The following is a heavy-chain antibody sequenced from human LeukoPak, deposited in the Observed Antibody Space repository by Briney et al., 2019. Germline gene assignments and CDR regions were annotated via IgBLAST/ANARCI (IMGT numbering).Heavy chain of an antibody. J-gene: IGHJ4*02. Sequence: SETLSLTCTVSGGSITTSSYYWGWIRQPPGKGLEWIGIIYYSGSTNYNPSLKSRVTISVDTSKNQFSLKLSSVTAADTAVYYCARSLYSSSWPLDYWGQGTLVTVSS. CDR1: GGSITTSSYY. CDR2: IYYSGST. V-gene: IGHV4-39*07. CDR3: ARSLYSSSWPLDY. D-gene: IGHD6-13*01.